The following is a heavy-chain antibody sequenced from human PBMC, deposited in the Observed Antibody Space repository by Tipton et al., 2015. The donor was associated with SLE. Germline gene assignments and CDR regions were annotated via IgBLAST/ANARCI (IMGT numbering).Heavy chain of an antibody. CDR2: ASPGGNT. CDR3: AGSGTYYKY. V-gene: IGHV4-4*01. CDR1: GGSITTTSW. Sequence: TLSLTCTVSGGSITTTSWWRWVRQPPGKGLEWIGEASPGGNTHYSPSLKSRVTISVDKAKNQFSLKVTTVTAADTAVYFCAGSGTYYKYWGQGTLVTVSS. J-gene: IGHJ4*02. D-gene: IGHD1-26*01.